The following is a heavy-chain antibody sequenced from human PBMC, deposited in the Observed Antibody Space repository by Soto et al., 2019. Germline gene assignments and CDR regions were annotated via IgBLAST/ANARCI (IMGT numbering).Heavy chain of an antibody. J-gene: IGHJ3*02. Sequence: GGSLRLSCAASGFTFSSYWMNWVRQAPGKGLEWVANIKNDSSDKYYVDSVKGRFTISRDNAKNSLYLQMNSLRAEDTAVYYCASGALAPDAFDIWGQGTMVPVSS. CDR2: IKNDSSDK. CDR1: GFTFSSYW. V-gene: IGHV3-7*02. CDR3: ASGALAPDAFDI.